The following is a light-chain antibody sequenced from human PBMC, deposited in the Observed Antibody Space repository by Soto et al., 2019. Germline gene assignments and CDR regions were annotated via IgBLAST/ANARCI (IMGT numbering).Light chain of an antibody. CDR2: EVS. CDR3: VSYAGSSTFGDVV. Sequence: QSALTQPASVSGSPGQSITISCTGTYSDVGGYNRVSWYQHHPGKAPKMLIFEVSTRPSGISDRFSGSKSGDTASLTISGLQAEDEADYYCVSYAGSSTFGDVVFGGGTQLTVL. V-gene: IGLV2-23*02. CDR1: YSDVGGYNR. J-gene: IGLJ2*01.